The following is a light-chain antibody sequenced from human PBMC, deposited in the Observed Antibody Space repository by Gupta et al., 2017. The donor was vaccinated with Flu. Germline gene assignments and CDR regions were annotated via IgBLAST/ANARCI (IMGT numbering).Light chain of an antibody. CDR1: SGSVSTRHF. V-gene: IGLV8-61*01. CDR3: ALYLSSGISV. Sequence: QTVVTQEPSFSVSPGGTVTLTCGLTSGSVSTRHFPSWYQQTPGQTPRTLIYSTSARSPGVPDRFSGSILGTNAALTITGAKEDDESDYYCALYLSSGISVFGGGTKLTVL. CDR2: STS. J-gene: IGLJ2*01.